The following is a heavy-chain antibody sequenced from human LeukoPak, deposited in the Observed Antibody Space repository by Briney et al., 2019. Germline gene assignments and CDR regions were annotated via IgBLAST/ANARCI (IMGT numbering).Heavy chain of an antibody. D-gene: IGHD2-8*01. CDR2: VYSGGST. CDR3: ARDPPAVLIDTYG. V-gene: IGHV3-66*01. J-gene: IGHJ4*02. Sequence: TGGSLRLSCTASGFIVTNNYINWVRQAPGKGLEWVSLVYSGGSTYYAGSVKVRFNISRNNSKNMLYLQMNSLRAEDTAMYYCARDPPAVLIDTYGWGQGTLVTVSS. CDR1: GFIVTNNY.